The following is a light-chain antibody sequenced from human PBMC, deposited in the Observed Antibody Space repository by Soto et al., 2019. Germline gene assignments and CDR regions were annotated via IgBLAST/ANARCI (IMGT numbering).Light chain of an antibody. J-gene: IGKJ1*01. Sequence: DIQMTQSPSTLSASVGDRVTITCRASQSVSNWLAWYQQKSGKAPKLLIYDASSLQSGVPSRFSGSGSGTEFALTISSLQPDDFATYYCQQYYSYWTFGQGAKVDVK. CDR3: QQYYSYWT. CDR2: DAS. CDR1: QSVSNW. V-gene: IGKV1-5*01.